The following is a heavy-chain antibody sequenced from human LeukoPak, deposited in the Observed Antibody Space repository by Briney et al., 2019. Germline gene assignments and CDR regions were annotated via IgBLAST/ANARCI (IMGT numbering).Heavy chain of an antibody. D-gene: IGHD6-6*01. CDR3: ARGPNSNWSGLDF. CDR1: GFSFSGHW. Sequence: GGSLRLSSTASGFSFSGHWMHWARQLPGKGLVWVSRISPTGSTTSYADSVKGRFTVSRDNAKNTLYLQVNNLRAEDTAVYYCARGPNSNWSGLDFWGQGTLLTVSS. V-gene: IGHV3-74*01. J-gene: IGHJ4*02. CDR2: ISPTGSTT.